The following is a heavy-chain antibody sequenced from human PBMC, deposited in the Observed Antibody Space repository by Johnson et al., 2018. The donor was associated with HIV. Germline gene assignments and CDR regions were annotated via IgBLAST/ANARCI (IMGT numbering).Heavy chain of an antibody. J-gene: IGHJ3*02. CDR3: ATVVYDDSSARRMYAFDI. CDR2: INWNGGGT. V-gene: IGHV3-20*04. Sequence: MQLVESGGGLLRPGGSLRLSCAASGFTFDDYGMSWVRQVPGKGLECVSGINWNGGGTGYADSVKGRFTISRDNAKNSLYLQMNSLRAEDTAVYYCATVVYDDSSARRMYAFDIWGQGTMVTVSS. D-gene: IGHD3-22*01. CDR1: GFTFDDYG.